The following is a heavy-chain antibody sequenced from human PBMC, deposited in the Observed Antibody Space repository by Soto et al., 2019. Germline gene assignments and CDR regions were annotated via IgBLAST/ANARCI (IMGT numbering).Heavy chain of an antibody. D-gene: IGHD5-18*01. Sequence: SETLSLTCTVSGGSISSGDYYWSWIRQPPGKGLEWIGYIYYSGSTYYNPSLKSRVTISVDTSKNQFSLKLSSVTAADTAVYYCARGGMYSYGNNWFDPWGQGTLVTVS. CDR1: GGSISSGDYY. J-gene: IGHJ5*02. CDR2: IYYSGST. CDR3: ARGGMYSYGNNWFDP. V-gene: IGHV4-30-4*01.